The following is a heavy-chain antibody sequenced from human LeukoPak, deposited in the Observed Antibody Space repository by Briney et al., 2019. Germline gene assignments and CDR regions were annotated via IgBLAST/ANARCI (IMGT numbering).Heavy chain of an antibody. CDR2: ISSRSITI. J-gene: IGHJ4*02. CDR1: GFNFSDYY. V-gene: IGHV3-11*04. CDR3: ARGLYYYDSSGYPD. D-gene: IGHD3-22*01. Sequence: GGSLRLSCVASGFNFSDYYMSWIRLTPGKGLEWVSYISSRSITIYYVDPVKGRFTISRDNSKNTLYLQMNSLRTEDTAVYYCARGLYYYDSSGYPDWGQGTLVTVSS.